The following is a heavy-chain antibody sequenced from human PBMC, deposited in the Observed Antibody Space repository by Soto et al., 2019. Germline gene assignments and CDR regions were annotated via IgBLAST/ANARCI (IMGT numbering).Heavy chain of an antibody. D-gene: IGHD2-15*01. CDR1: GFTFSSYG. Sequence: GGSLRLSCAASGFTFSSYGMHWFRQAPGKGLEWVAVISYDGSNKYYADSVKGRFTISRDNSKNTLYLQMNSLRAEDTAVYYCATGYCSGGSCYSTLGFYYGMDVWGQGTTVTVS. V-gene: IGHV3-30*03. CDR2: ISYDGSNK. CDR3: ATGYCSGGSCYSTLGFYYGMDV. J-gene: IGHJ6*02.